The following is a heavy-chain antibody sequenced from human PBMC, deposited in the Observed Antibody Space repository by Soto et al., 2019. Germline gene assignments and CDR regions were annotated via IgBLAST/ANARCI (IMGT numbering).Heavy chain of an antibody. CDR2: IIPIFGTA. CDR1: GGTFSSYA. CDR3: ASDRRGGELLDAFDI. V-gene: IGHV1-69*01. Sequence: QVQLVQSGAEVKKPGSSVKVSCKASGGTFSSYAISWVRQAPGQGLEWMGGIIPIFGTANYAQKFQGRVTIPEDESTSTASIELSSLRSEDTAVYYCASDRRGGELLDAFDICGQGTMVTVSS. J-gene: IGHJ3*02. D-gene: IGHD1-26*01.